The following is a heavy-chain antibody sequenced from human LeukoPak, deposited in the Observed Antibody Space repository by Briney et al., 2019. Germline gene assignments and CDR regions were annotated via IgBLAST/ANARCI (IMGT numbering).Heavy chain of an antibody. J-gene: IGHJ4*02. CDR3: AKDQEDIVVVPAAMPEYYFDY. CDR1: GFTFSSYG. D-gene: IGHD2-2*01. Sequence: QTGGSLRLSCAASGFTFSSYGMHWVRQAPGKGLEWVAVISYDGSNKYYADSVKGRFTISRDNSKNTLYLQMNSLRAEDTAVYYCAKDQEDIVVVPAAMPEYYFDYWGQGTLVTVSS. V-gene: IGHV3-30*18. CDR2: ISYDGSNK.